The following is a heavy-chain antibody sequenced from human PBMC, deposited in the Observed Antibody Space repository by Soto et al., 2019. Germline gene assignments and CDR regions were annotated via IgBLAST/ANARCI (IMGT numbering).Heavy chain of an antibody. V-gene: IGHV1-18*01. D-gene: IGHD3-9*01. J-gene: IGHJ6*02. CDR3: ARYDDILTGAGYYYYGMDV. Sequence: ASVKVSCKASGYTFTSYGISWVRQAPGQGLEWMGWISAYNGNTNYAQKLQGRVTMTTDTSTSTAYMELRSLRSDDTAVYYCARYDDILTGAGYYYYGMDVWRQGTTVTVSS. CDR2: ISAYNGNT. CDR1: GYTFTSYG.